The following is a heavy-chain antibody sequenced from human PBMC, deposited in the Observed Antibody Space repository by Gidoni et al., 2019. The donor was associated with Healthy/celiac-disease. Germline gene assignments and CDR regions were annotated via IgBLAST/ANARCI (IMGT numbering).Heavy chain of an antibody. V-gene: IGHV3-23*01. CDR2: ISGSGGST. D-gene: IGHD3-3*01. J-gene: IGHJ6*02. CDR1: GFTFSSYA. Sequence: EVQLLESGGGLVQPGGSLRLSCAASGFTFSSYAMSWVRQAPGKGLEWVSAISGSGGSTYYADSVKGRFTISRDNSKNTLYLQMNSLRAEDTAVYYCAVSWTPRRDYYYYYGMDVWGQGTTVTVSS. CDR3: AVSWTPRRDYYYYYGMDV.